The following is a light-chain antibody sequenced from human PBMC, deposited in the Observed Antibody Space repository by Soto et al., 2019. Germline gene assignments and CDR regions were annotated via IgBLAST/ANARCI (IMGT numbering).Light chain of an antibody. CDR3: QQYGSSPLT. CDR2: KAS. J-gene: IGKJ4*01. V-gene: IGKV1-5*03. CDR1: QSISRW. Sequence: IQMTQAPSTLSASVADRVTITCRACQSISRWLAWYQQKPGKAPKPLIYKASSLDSGVPSRFSGRGSGTDFTLTISRLEPEDFAVYYCQQYGSSPLTFGGGTKVDIK.